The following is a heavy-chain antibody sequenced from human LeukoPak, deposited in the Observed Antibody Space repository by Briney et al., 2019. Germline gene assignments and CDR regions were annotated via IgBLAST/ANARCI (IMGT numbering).Heavy chain of an antibody. CDR1: GFTFSSYA. CDR2: ISSSSTI. V-gene: IGHV3-48*02. J-gene: IGHJ6*02. D-gene: IGHD4-11*01. Sequence: GGSLRLSCAASGFTFSSYAMSWVRQAPGKGLEWVSYISSSSTIYYADSVKGRFTISRDNAKNSLYLQMNSLRDEDTAVYYCARDPDYSNYLGGPADYYYYGMDVWGQGTTVTVSS. CDR3: ARDPDYSNYLGGPADYYYYGMDV.